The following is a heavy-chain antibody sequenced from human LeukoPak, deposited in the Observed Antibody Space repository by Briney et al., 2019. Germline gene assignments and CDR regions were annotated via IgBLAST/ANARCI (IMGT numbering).Heavy chain of an antibody. J-gene: IGHJ4*02. CDR3: AKAVGVIYMGIDF. D-gene: IGHD2-21*01. V-gene: IGHV3-23*01. CDR1: GFTFRSYA. Sequence: PGGSLRLSCAASGFTFRSYAMNWVRQAPGKGLEWVSAISGSGSTTYYADSVKGRFTISRDDSTNTLYLQMSSLRAEDTAMYYCAKAVGVIYMGIDFWGQGALVTVSS. CDR2: ISGSGSTT.